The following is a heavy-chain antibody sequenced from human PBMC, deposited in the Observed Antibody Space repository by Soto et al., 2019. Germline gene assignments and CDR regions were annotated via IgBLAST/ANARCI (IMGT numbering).Heavy chain of an antibody. D-gene: IGHD3-10*01. CDR3: ARGHRYYYGSGSYYDY. Sequence: QVQLVQSGAEVKKPGASVKVSCKASGYTFTGYYMHWVRQAPGQGLEWMGWINPNSGGTNYAQKFQGRVNMTRDTSISTAYMELSRLRSDDTAVYYCARGHRYYYGSGSYYDYWGQGTLVTVSS. J-gene: IGHJ4*02. CDR2: INPNSGGT. V-gene: IGHV1-2*02. CDR1: GYTFTGYY.